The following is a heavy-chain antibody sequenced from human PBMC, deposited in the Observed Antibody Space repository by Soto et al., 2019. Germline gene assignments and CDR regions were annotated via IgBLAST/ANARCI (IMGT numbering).Heavy chain of an antibody. D-gene: IGHD5-18*01. CDR1: GFTFSSYA. J-gene: IGHJ6*02. V-gene: IGHV3-23*01. CDR2: IGESGTPT. Sequence: GGSLRLSCAASGFTFSSYAMKWVRQAPGKGLEWVSLIGESGTPTYYADTVKGRFTNSRDNSGNTLFLEMYSLRAEDTAGYYCARYIPRVRSYCIHVWGQAPTLTGSS. CDR3: ARYIPRVRSYCIHV.